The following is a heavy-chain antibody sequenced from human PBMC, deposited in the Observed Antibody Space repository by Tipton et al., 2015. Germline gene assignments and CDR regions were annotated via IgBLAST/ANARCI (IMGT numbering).Heavy chain of an antibody. V-gene: IGHV3-21*01. J-gene: IGHJ4*01. CDR3: TRESEETGMVIFGDY. CDR1: GFSFDDYT. CDR2: ISSSSKFI. D-gene: IGHD2-21*01. Sequence: GSLRLSCAASGFSFDDYTMTWVRQAPGRGLEWVASISSSSKFIYYADSVKGRFTISRDNAENAVYVQMNSLRAEDTAVYYCTRESEETGMVIFGDYWGHGSLVTVSS.